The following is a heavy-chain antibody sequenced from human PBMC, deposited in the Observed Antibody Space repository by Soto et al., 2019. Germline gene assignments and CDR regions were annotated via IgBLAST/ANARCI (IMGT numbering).Heavy chain of an antibody. CDR2: IKQDGSEK. CDR3: ARVYDFWSGYYIGSGGAFDI. CDR1: GFTFSSYW. D-gene: IGHD3-3*01. J-gene: IGHJ3*02. V-gene: IGHV3-7*01. Sequence: GGSLRLSCAASGFTFSSYWMSWVRQAPGKGLEWVANIKQDGSEKYYVDSVKGRFTISRDNAKNSLYLQMNSLRAEDTAVYYCARVYDFWSGYYIGSGGAFDIWGQGTMVTVSS.